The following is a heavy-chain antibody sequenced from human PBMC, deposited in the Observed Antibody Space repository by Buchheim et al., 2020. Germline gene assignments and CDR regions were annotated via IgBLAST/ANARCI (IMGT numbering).Heavy chain of an antibody. CDR2: ISSSGSTI. D-gene: IGHD6-6*01. V-gene: IGHV3-11*01. J-gene: IGHJ6*02. CDR1: GFTFSDYY. CDR3: ARLIAATPLYYYYGMDV. Sequence: VQLLESGGGLVQPGGSLRLSCAASGFTFSDYYMSWIRQAPGKGLEWVSYISSSGSTIYYADSVKGRFTISRDNAKYSMYLQMNSLRVEDTAVYYCARLIAATPLYYYYGMDVWGQGTT.